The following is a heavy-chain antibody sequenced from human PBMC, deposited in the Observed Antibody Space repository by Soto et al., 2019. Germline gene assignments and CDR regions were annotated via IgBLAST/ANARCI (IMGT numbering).Heavy chain of an antibody. V-gene: IGHV4-59*08. CDR2: IYYSGST. CDR3: ARYSLAVAGSFFDY. CDR1: GAISSLY. J-gene: IGHJ4*02. D-gene: IGHD6-19*01. Sequence: SETLSLTCTVSGAISSLYWSWIRQPPGKGLEWIGYIYYSGSTNYNPSLKSRVTISVDTSKNQFSLKLSSVTAADTAVYYCARYSLAVAGSFFDYWGQGTLVTVSS.